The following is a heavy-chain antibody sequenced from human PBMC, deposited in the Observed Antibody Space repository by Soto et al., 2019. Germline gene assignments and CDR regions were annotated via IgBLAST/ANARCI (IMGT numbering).Heavy chain of an antibody. CDR2: ISGSGGST. CDR3: QTRLVRAAY. J-gene: IGHJ4*02. CDR1: GFTFSSYA. D-gene: IGHD6-25*01. V-gene: IGHV3-23*01. Sequence: EVQLLESGGGLVQPGGSLRLSCAASGFTFSSYAMSWVRQAPGKGLEWVSAISGSGGSTYDADSVKGRFTISRDNSKNTQSPQMHRMRAEDTAVYYCQTRLVRAAYWGQGTLVTVSS.